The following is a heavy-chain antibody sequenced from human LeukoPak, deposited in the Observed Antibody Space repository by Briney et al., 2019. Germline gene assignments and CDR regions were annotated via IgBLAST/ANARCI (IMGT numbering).Heavy chain of an antibody. Sequence: GASVKVSCKASGYSFTSHGINWVRQATGQGLEWMGWMKPNNGKTGYAQKFQGRVTMTSDTSISTAYMELSSLKSEDTAVYYCVRWADTPFDYWGQGTLVTVSS. CDR3: VRWADTPFDY. V-gene: IGHV1-8*01. J-gene: IGHJ4*02. D-gene: IGHD5-18*01. CDR1: GYSFTSHG. CDR2: MKPNNGKT.